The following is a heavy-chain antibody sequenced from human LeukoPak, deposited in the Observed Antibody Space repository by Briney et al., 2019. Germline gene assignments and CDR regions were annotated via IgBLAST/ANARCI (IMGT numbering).Heavy chain of an antibody. CDR1: GFTFSSYG. CDR3: AKEAGEYYYDSSGPPGY. V-gene: IGHV3-33*06. CDR2: IWYDGSNK. J-gene: IGHJ4*02. Sequence: PGRSLRLSCAASGFTFSSYGMHWVRQAPGKGLEWVAVIWYDGSNKYYADSVKGRFTISRDNSKNTLYLQMNSLRAEDTAVYYCAKEAGEYYYDSSGPPGYWGQGTLVTVSS. D-gene: IGHD3-22*01.